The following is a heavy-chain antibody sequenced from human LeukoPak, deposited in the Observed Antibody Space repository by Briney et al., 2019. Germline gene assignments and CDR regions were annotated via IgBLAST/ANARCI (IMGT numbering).Heavy chain of an antibody. CDR2: IYYSGST. CDR3: ARGGDSSGYDDAFDI. D-gene: IGHD3-22*01. J-gene: IGHJ3*02. Sequence: SETLSLTCTVSGGSISSSSYYWGWIRQPPGKGLEWIGSIYYSGSTYYNPSLKGRVTISVDTSKNQFSLKLSSVTAADTAVYYCARGGDSSGYDDAFDIWGQGTMVTVSS. V-gene: IGHV4-39*07. CDR1: GGSISSSSYY.